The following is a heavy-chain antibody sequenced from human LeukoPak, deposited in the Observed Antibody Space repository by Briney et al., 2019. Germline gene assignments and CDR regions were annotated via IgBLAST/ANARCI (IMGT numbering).Heavy chain of an antibody. CDR3: AKKGTSSSDTSASRSRADYLDY. J-gene: IGHJ4*02. V-gene: IGHV3-23*01. CDR1: GFTFGTYC. D-gene: IGHD1-26*01. CDR2: ISGSAHGR. Sequence: PGGSLRLSCAASGFTFGTYCMSWVRQAPGKGLEWVSYISGSAHGRTSADSVKGRFTISRDNSKSNLYLHMNSLRAEDTALYYCAKKGTSSSDTSASRSRADYLDYWRQGTLVSVS.